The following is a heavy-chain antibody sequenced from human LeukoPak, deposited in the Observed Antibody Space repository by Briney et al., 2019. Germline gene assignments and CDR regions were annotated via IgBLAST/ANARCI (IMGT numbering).Heavy chain of an antibody. D-gene: IGHD1-26*01. J-gene: IGHJ4*02. CDR3: AKDWYSGSYYGY. Sequence: GGSLRLSCAPSGFTFSNYEMNWVRQAPGKGLEWVSFISSSGVLIYYADSVKGRFTISRDNSKNTLYLQMNSLRAEDTAVYYCAKDWYSGSYYGYWGQGTLVTVSS. CDR2: ISSSGVLI. CDR1: GFTFSNYE. V-gene: IGHV3-48*03.